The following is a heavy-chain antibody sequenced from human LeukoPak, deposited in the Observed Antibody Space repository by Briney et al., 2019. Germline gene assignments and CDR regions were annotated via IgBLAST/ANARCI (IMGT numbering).Heavy chain of an antibody. CDR3: ARASSYSSSWYYFDY. Sequence: SETLSLTCTVSGGSISSYYWSWIRQPPGKGLEWIGYIYYSGSTNYNPSLKSRVTISVDTSKNQFSLKLSSVTAADTAVYYCARASSYSSSWYYFDYWGQGTLVTVSS. CDR1: GGSISSYY. CDR2: IYYSGST. V-gene: IGHV4-59*01. D-gene: IGHD6-13*01. J-gene: IGHJ4*02.